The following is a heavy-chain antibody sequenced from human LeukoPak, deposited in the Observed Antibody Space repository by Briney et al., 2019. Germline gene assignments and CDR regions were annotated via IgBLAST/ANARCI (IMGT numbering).Heavy chain of an antibody. V-gene: IGHV3-11*01. J-gene: IGHJ4*02. CDR2: ISSSGSTI. D-gene: IGHD1-26*01. CDR3: ARAEVMGATNY. Sequence: GGSLRLSCAASGFTFSDYYMSWIRQAPGKGLEWVSYISSSGSTIYYADSVKGRFTISRDNAKNSLYPQMNSLRAEDTAVYYCARAEVMGATNYWGQGTLVTVSS. CDR1: GFTFSDYY.